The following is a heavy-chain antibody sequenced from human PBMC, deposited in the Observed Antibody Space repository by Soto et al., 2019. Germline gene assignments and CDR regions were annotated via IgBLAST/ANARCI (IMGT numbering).Heavy chain of an antibody. D-gene: IGHD3-10*01. CDR2: ISGSGFST. J-gene: IGHJ4*02. CDR3: AKDPTPRDLLLIHYFDS. Sequence: GLSLRLSCAASGLTSGPYGMTWVRQAPGRGLEWVSTISGSGFSTHYAESVQGRFTISRDNSKNTMYLQMNSLRAEDTAVYYCAKDPTPRDLLLIHYFDSCGKGYLVTVSS. V-gene: IGHV3-23*01. CDR1: GLTSGPYG.